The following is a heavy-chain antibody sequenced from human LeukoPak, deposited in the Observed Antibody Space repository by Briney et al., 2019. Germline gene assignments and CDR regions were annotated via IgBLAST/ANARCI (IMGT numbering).Heavy chain of an antibody. J-gene: IGHJ4*02. Sequence: ASVKVSCKASGYTFTSYGISWVRQAPGQGLEWMGWISAYNSNTNYAQKLQGRVTMTTDTSTSTAYMELRSLRSDDTAVYYCARDTAMVTAFDYWGQGTLVTVSS. D-gene: IGHD5-18*01. V-gene: IGHV1-18*01. CDR3: ARDTAMVTAFDY. CDR1: GYTFTSYG. CDR2: ISAYNSNT.